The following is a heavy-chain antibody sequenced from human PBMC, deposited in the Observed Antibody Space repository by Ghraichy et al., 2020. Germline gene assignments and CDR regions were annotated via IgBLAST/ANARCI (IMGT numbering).Heavy chain of an antibody. CDR3: GRVGIAESPSYYYYYYVMDF. CDR1: GGSISSYY. Sequence: SETLSLTCTVSGGSISSYYWSWIRQPAGKGLEWIGRIYTSGSTNYNPSLKSRVTMSVDTSKNQFSLKLSSVTAADTAVYYCGRVGIAESPSYYYYYYVMDFWRQGTTVTVSS. D-gene: IGHD6-13*01. J-gene: IGHJ6*02. CDR2: IYTSGST. V-gene: IGHV4-4*07.